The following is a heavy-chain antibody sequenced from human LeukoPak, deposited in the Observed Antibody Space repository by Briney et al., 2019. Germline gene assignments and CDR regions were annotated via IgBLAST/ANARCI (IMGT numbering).Heavy chain of an antibody. Sequence: ASVKVSCKGSGYTFTSYGISWVRQAPGQGLEWMGWISAYNGNTNYAQKLQGRVTMTTDTSTSTAYMELRRLRSDDTAGHYCARTDYGDYAMGYDYWGQGTLVSVSS. CDR2: ISAYNGNT. V-gene: IGHV1-18*04. D-gene: IGHD4-17*01. J-gene: IGHJ4*02. CDR1: GYTFTSYG. CDR3: ARTDYGDYAMGYDY.